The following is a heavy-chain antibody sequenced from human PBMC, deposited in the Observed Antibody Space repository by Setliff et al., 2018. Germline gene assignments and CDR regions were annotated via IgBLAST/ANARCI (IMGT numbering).Heavy chain of an antibody. J-gene: IGHJ3*01. D-gene: IGHD3-3*01. CDR1: GASVSNVNYY. CDR3: ARIGHFDFWRGFGVGAFDL. Sequence: SETLSLTCSVSGASVSNVNYYWGWIRQPPGKGLKWVASIYYSGKTYSNPSFKSRVTMSLDKSKNQFSLKLASVTAADTALYYCARIGHFDFWRGFGVGAFDLWGHGSVVTVSS. CDR2: IYYSGKT. V-gene: IGHV4-39*01.